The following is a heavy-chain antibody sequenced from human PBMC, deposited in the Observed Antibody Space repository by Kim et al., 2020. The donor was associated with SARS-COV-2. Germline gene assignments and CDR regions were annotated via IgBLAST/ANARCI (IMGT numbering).Heavy chain of an antibody. Sequence: YTPPLKSGVPISVDTSNNQFSLKLSSVTAADTAVYYCARLRRYYYYMDVWGKGTTVTVSS. J-gene: IGHJ6*03. V-gene: IGHV4-39*01. CDR3: ARLRRYYYYMDV.